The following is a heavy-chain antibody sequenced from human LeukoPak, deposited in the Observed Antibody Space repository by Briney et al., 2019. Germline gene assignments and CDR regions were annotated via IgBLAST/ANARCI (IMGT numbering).Heavy chain of an antibody. V-gene: IGHV3-30*04. D-gene: IGHD5-12*01. CDR1: GFTFNSYA. J-gene: IGHJ4*02. Sequence: GGSLRLSCAASGFTFNSYAIHWVRQAPGKGLEWVTVISYDGSKKNYADSVKGRFTISRDNVKNSLYLQMNSLRAEDTAVYYCARSAAAGRIVATFGYWGQGTLVTVSS. CDR3: ARSAAAGRIVATFGY. CDR2: ISYDGSKK.